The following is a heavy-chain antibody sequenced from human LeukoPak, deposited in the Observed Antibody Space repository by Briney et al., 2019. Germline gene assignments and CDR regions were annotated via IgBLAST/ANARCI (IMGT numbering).Heavy chain of an antibody. CDR3: AKKRNGISYFDS. CDR1: GHSISSADW. J-gene: IGHJ4*02. D-gene: IGHD1-1*01. Sequence: SDTLSLTCAVSGHSISSADWWGWIRQSPGKGLEWIGYVHDSGETHYSPSLKSRVTMSVDKSKNQFPLKLTSVTDVDTAVYHCAKKRNGISYFDSWGQGTLVTVSS. CDR2: VHDSGET. V-gene: IGHV4-28*01.